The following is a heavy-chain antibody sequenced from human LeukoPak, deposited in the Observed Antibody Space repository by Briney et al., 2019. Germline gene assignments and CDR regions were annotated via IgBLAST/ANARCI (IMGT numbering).Heavy chain of an antibody. D-gene: IGHD3-22*01. CDR3: AKRGVVIRVILVGFHKEAYYFDS. J-gene: IGHJ4*02. CDR2: ISDSGGRT. V-gene: IGHV3-23*01. Sequence: GGSLRLSCAVSGITLSNYGMSWVRRAPGKGLEWVAGISDSGGRTNYADSVKGRFTISRDNPKNTLYLQMDSLRAEDTAVYFCAKRGVVIRVILVGFHKEAYYFDSWGQGALVTVSS. CDR1: GITLSNYG.